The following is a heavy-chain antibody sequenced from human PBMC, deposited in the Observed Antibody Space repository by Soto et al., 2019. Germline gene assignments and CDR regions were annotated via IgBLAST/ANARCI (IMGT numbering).Heavy chain of an antibody. CDR1: GGSVSSGSYY. V-gene: IGHV4-61*01. CDR3: ARNYDFWSGYYPTPGLYYYYGMDV. J-gene: IGHJ6*02. CDR2: IYYSGST. Sequence: QVQLQESGPGLVKPSETLSLTCTVSGGSVSSGSYYWSWIRQPPGKGLEWIGYIYYSGSTNYNPSLKSRVTISVDTSKNQFSLKLSSVTAADTAVYYCARNYDFWSGYYPTPGLYYYYGMDVWGQGTTVTVSS. D-gene: IGHD3-3*01.